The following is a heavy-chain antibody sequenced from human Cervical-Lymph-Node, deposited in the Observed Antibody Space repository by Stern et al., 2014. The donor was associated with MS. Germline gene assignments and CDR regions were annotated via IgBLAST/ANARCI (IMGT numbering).Heavy chain of an antibody. CDR1: GGSFDAFY. Sequence: QVQLQQWGAGLLKPSETLSLTCAVYGGSFDAFYWSWIRQPPGKGLEWIGEISHSGYTNYNPSLKSRVTISVATSKNQFSLQLSSLTAADTAVYYCARTWIAVRNTKWFDPWGQGTLVTVSS. J-gene: IGHJ5*02. CDR2: ISHSGYT. V-gene: IGHV4-34*01. D-gene: IGHD6-6*01. CDR3: ARTWIAVRNTKWFDP.